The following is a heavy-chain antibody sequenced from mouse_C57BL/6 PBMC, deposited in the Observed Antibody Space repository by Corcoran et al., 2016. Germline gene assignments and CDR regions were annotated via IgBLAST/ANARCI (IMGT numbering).Heavy chain of an antibody. CDR2: INPNYGTT. D-gene: IGHD1-1*01. CDR3: ARGYYGSPYFNY. V-gene: IGHV1-39*01. Sequence: EFQLQKSGPELVKPGASVKISCKAYGYSFTDYNMNWVKQSNGKSLEWIGVINPNYGTTSYNQKFKGKATLTVDQSSSTAYMQLNSLTSEDSAVYYCARGYYGSPYFNYWGQATTYTLSS. CDR1: GYSFTDYN. J-gene: IGHJ2*01.